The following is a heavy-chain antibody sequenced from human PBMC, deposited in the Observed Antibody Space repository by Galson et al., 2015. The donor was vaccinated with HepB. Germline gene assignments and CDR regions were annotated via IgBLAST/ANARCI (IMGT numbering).Heavy chain of an antibody. V-gene: IGHV3-73*01. CDR3: TRPGGYCSGGYCYDWFDP. D-gene: IGHD2-15*01. CDR1: GFTFSDSA. J-gene: IGHJ5*02. CDR2: IRSQGKNYAT. Sequence: SLRLSCAASGFTFSDSAMHWVRQAPGRGLEWVGRIRSQGKNYATSYTASVEGRFTISRDDSKNTAYLQMNSLKIEDTAVYYCTRPGGYCSGGYCYDWFDPWGQGTLVTVSS.